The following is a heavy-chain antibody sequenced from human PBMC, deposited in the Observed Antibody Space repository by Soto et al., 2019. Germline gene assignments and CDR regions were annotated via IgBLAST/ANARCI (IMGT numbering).Heavy chain of an antibody. V-gene: IGHV3-23*01. CDR1: GFTFRNYA. CDR2: ISASGPSI. D-gene: IGHD3-10*01. Sequence: GGSLRLSCAASGFTFRNYAMSWVRQAPGKGLEWVSGISASGPSIYYADSVKGRFTISRDNSKNTLFLQMNSLRAEDTAVYYCAKDKYGSGTFLAYWGQGTLVTVSS. CDR3: AKDKYGSGTFLAY. J-gene: IGHJ4*02.